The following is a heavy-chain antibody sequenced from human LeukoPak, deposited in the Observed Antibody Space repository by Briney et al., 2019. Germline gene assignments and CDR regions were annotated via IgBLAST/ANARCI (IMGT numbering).Heavy chain of an antibody. J-gene: IGHJ5*02. V-gene: IGHV4-34*01. CDR1: GGSFSGYY. Sequence: PSETLSLTCAVYGGSFSGYYWSWIRQPPGKGLEWIGEINHSGSTNYNPSLKSRVTTSVDTSKNQFSLKLSSVTAADTAVYYCARASEDWFDPWGQGTLVTVSS. CDR2: INHSGST. CDR3: ARASEDWFDP.